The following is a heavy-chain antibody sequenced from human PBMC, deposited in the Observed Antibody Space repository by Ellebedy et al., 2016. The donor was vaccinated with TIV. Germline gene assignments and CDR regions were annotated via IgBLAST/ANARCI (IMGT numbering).Heavy chain of an antibody. CDR1: GASISSDGYY. V-gene: IGHV4-31*01. CDR2: ISFLGTT. Sequence: SETLSLTXTVSGASISSDGYYWNWIRQHPGKGLEWIGYISFLGTTYYNPSLKSPIIISVDTSKNHLSLKLTSVAAADTAVYYCARDLIPAAMGMDVWGQGTTVTVSS. D-gene: IGHD2-2*01. CDR3: ARDLIPAAMGMDV. J-gene: IGHJ6*02.